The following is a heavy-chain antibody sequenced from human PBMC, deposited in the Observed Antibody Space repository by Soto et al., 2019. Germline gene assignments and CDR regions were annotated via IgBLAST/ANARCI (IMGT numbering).Heavy chain of an antibody. V-gene: IGHV1-69*04. J-gene: IGHJ5*02. Sequence: SVKGSCKASGGTFSSYTISWVRKAPGQGLEWMGRIIPILGIANYAQKFQGRVTITADKSTSTAYMELSSLRSEDTAVYYCARDNRHVLRFLDDWFDPWGQGTLVTVSS. CDR3: ARDNRHVLRFLDDWFDP. CDR2: IIPILGIA. D-gene: IGHD3-3*01. CDR1: GGTFSSYT.